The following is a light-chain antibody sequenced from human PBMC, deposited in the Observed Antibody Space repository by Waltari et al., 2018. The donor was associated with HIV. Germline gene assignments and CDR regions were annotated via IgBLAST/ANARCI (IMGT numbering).Light chain of an antibody. Sequence: EIVLTQSPATLSLSPGERATLSCRASQNVGRYLVWYQQKPGQSPRLLMYDASNRATGIPARFSGSGSGTDFTLTINRLEPEDFAVFYCQQYGTVPITFGGGTKVEIK. CDR3: QQYGTVPIT. J-gene: IGKJ4*01. CDR2: DAS. CDR1: QNVGRY. V-gene: IGKV3-11*01.